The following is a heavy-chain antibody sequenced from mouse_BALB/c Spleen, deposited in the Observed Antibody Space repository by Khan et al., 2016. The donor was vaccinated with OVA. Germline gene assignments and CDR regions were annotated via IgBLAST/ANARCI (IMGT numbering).Heavy chain of an antibody. CDR1: GYTFTSYN. D-gene: IGHD1-1*01. CDR3: ARGEDYYGSRGAWFAY. CDR2: IYPGNGDT. Sequence: QVQLQQPGAELVKPGASVKMSCKASGYTFTSYNMHWVKQTPGQGLEWIGAIYPGNGDTSYNQKFKGKATLNADKSSSTAYMQLSSLTSEDSAVYCCARGEDYYGSRGAWFAYWGQGTLVTVSP. J-gene: IGHJ3*01. V-gene: IGHV1-12*01.